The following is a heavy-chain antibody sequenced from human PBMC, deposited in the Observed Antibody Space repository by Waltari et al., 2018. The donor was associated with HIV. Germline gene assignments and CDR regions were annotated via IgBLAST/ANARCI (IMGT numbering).Heavy chain of an antibody. CDR3: VREGRSSTAWYYFDF. CDR1: GDTCRTDD. CDR2: IIPILGTP. D-gene: IGHD6-19*01. Sequence: QVQLVQSGAEVKTPGSSVKVSCKASGDTCRTDDINWGRQAPGQGLEWIGGIIPILGTPIYAQMFQDRVTITADESTTTAYMDLRSLRSEDTAVYYCVREGRSSTAWYYFDFWGQGTLVTVSS. J-gene: IGHJ4*02. V-gene: IGHV1-69*11.